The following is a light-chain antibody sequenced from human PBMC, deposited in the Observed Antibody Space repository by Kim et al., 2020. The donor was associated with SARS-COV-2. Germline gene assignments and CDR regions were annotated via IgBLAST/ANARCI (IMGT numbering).Light chain of an antibody. J-gene: IGKJ1*01. CDR3: QQYDDWPPCT. CDR2: GAS. Sequence: EIMMTQSPATLSVSPGERATLSCRASQSVNTNLAWYQQIRGQAPRLLIYGASTRATGIPARFSGSGSGTEFTLTISSLQSEDFAVYYCQQYDDWPPCTFGQGTKVDIK. V-gene: IGKV3-15*01. CDR1: QSVNTN.